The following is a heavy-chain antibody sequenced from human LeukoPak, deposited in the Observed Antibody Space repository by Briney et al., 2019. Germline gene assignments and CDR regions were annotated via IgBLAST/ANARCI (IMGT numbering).Heavy chain of an antibody. CDR1: GGSISSYY. Sequence: PSETLSLTCAVSGGSISSYYWNWIRQPPGKGLGWFGYIYYSGSTNYHPSPRSRVTMSVDMSKNQFSLQLSSVTAADTAVYYCARDVGYASGWYGISGSYYYGLDVWGQGTTVTVSS. J-gene: IGHJ6*02. CDR3: ARDVGYASGWYGISGSYYYGLDV. D-gene: IGHD6-19*01. CDR2: IYYSGST. V-gene: IGHV4-59*01.